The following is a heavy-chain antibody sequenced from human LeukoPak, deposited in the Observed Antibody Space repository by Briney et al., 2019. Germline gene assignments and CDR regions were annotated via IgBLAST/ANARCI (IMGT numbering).Heavy chain of an antibody. Sequence: ASVKVSCKASGGTFSSYAISWVRQAPGQGLEWMGGIIPIFGTANYAQKFQGRVTITADESTSTAYMELSSLRSEDTAVYYCAYSAVADSLDYWGQGTLVTVSS. J-gene: IGHJ4*02. CDR1: GGTFSSYA. CDR3: AYSAVADSLDY. D-gene: IGHD6-19*01. V-gene: IGHV1-69*13. CDR2: IIPIFGTA.